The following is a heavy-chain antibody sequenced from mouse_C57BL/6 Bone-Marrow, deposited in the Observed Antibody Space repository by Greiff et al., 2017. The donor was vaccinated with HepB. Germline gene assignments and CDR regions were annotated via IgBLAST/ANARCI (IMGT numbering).Heavy chain of an antibody. CDR3: ARWFGGDY. CDR1: GYTFTSYT. D-gene: IGHD1-1*02. CDR2: INPSSGYT. V-gene: IGHV1-4*01. J-gene: IGHJ2*01. Sequence: VKLVESGAELARPGASVKMSCKASGYTFTSYTMHWVKQRPAQGLEWIGYINPSSGYTKYNQKFKDKATLTADKSSSTAYMQLSSLTSEDSAVYYCARWFGGDYWGQGTTLTVSS.